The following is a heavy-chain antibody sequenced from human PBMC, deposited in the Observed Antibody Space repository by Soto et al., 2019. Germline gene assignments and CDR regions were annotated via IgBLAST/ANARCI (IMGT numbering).Heavy chain of an antibody. CDR3: ARWGLMTTIHSDAFDI. V-gene: IGHV4-34*01. Sequence: SETLSLTCAVYGGSFSGYYWSWIRQPPGKGLEWIGEINHSGSTNYNPSLKSRVTISVDTSKNQFSLKLSSVTAADTAVYYCARWGLMTTIHSDAFDIWGQGTMVTVSS. D-gene: IGHD4-17*01. CDR2: INHSGST. CDR1: GGSFSGYY. J-gene: IGHJ3*02.